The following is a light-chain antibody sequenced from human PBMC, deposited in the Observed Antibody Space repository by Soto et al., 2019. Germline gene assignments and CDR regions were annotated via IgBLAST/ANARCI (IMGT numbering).Light chain of an antibody. Sequence: EIVMTQSPATLSVSPGERATLSCRASQSVSSNLAWYQQKPGQAPRLLIYGASTRATGIPARFSGSGSGTELTLTISRLQSEEFAVYYCQQYNNWPPWTFGQVTKVEIK. CDR1: QSVSSN. CDR2: GAS. CDR3: QQYNNWPPWT. J-gene: IGKJ1*01. V-gene: IGKV3-15*01.